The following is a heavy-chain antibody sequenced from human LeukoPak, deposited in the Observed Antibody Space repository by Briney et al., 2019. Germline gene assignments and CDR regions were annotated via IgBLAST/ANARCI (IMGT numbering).Heavy chain of an antibody. Sequence: GGSLRLSCAASGFTFSSYAMHWVRQAPGKGLEYVSAISSNGGSTYYANSVKGRFTISRDNSKNTLYLQMGSLRAEDMAVYYCASSKYSSSWRFDYWGQGTLVTVSS. J-gene: IGHJ4*02. CDR2: ISSNGGST. CDR1: GFTFSSYA. V-gene: IGHV3-64*01. D-gene: IGHD6-13*01. CDR3: ASSKYSSSWRFDY.